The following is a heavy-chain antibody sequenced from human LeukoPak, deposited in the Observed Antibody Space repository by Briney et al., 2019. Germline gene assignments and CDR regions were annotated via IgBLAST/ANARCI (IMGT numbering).Heavy chain of an antibody. CDR2: ISYDGYNK. D-gene: IGHD2-8*02. CDR1: GFTFSNYA. Sequence: GGSLRLSCVASGFTFSNYAMHWVRQAPGKGLEWVAVISYDGYNKYYAESVKGRFTISRDTSKNTLYLQMSSLRGEDTAVYYCARERDTGKYWGDLQHWGQGTLVTVSS. J-gene: IGHJ1*01. CDR3: ARERDTGKYWGDLQH. V-gene: IGHV3-30-3*01.